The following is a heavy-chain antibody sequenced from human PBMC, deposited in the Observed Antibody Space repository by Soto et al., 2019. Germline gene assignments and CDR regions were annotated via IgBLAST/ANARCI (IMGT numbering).Heavy chain of an antibody. J-gene: IGHJ5*02. CDR2: IYQSGVT. Sequence: SLSLTCNMCGDCYSISTYSWSCIRQPPGKALQWIGFIYQSGVTSYNPSLASRVSISLDRSNNQCSLKLKSVTAADTAVYFCDGMQYTSGLRFDPWGPGTLVTVSS. D-gene: IGHD6-19*01. CDR1: GDCYSISTYS. V-gene: IGHV4-30-2*01. CDR3: DGMQYTSGLRFDP.